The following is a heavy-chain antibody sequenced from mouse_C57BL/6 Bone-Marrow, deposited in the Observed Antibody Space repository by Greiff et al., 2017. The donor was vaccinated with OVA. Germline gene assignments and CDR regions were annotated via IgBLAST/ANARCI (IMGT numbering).Heavy chain of an antibody. CDR2: IDPSDSYT. Sequence: QVQLKQPGAELVMPGASVKLSCKASGYTFTSYWMHWVKQRPGQGLEWIGEIDPSDSYTNYNQKFKGKSTLTVDKSSSTAYMQLSSLTSEDSAVYYCARFSGSSSSWFAYWGQGTLVTVSA. D-gene: IGHD1-1*01. CDR1: GYTFTSYW. CDR3: ARFSGSSSSWFAY. V-gene: IGHV1-69*01. J-gene: IGHJ3*01.